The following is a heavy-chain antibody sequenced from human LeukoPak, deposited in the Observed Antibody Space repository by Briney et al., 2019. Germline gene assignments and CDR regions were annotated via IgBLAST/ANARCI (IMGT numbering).Heavy chain of an antibody. D-gene: IGHD2-2*01. CDR1: GGSFSGYY. CDR2: INHSGST. CDR3: ARGTSQPYYYYYYMDV. V-gene: IGHV4-34*01. J-gene: IGHJ6*03. Sequence: SETLSLTCAVYGGSFSGYYWSWIRQPPGKGLKWMGEINHSGSTNYNPSLKSRVTISVDTSKNQFSLKLSSVTAADTAVYYCARGTSQPYYYYYYMDVWGKGTTVTVSS.